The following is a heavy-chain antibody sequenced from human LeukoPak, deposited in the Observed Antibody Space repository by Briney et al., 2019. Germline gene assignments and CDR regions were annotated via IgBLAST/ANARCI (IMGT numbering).Heavy chain of an antibody. V-gene: IGHV3-23*01. D-gene: IGHD5-18*01. CDR3: ANYRIQLWQRNDAFDI. J-gene: IGHJ3*02. Sequence: PGGSLRLSCAGSGFIFSDYVMSWVRQAPGKGLEWVSASGTGGRTYYADSVKGRFTISRDNSKNTLFLQMNSLRAEDTAVYYCANYRIQLWQRNDAFDIWGQGTMVTVSS. CDR1: GFIFSDYV. CDR2: SGTGGRT.